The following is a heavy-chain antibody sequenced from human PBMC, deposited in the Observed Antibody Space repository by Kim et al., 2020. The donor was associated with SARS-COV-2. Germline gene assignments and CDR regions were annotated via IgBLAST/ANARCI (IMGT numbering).Heavy chain of an antibody. J-gene: IGHJ5*02. V-gene: IGHV5-10-1*01. CDR1: GYSFTSYW. CDR2: IDPSDSYT. D-gene: IGHD2-15*01. CDR3: ARHIVVVVAAPEINNWFDP. Sequence: GESLKISCKGSGYSFTSYWISWVRQMPGKGLEWMGRIDPSDSYTNYSPSFQGHVTISADKSISTAYLQWSSLKASDTAMYYCARHIVVVVAAPEINNWFDPWGQGTLVTVSS.